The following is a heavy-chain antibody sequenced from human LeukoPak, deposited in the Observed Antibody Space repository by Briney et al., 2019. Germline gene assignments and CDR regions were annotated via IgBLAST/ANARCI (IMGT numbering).Heavy chain of an antibody. Sequence: SVKVSCKASGGTFSSYAISWVRQAPGQGLEWMGGIITIFGTANYAQKFQGRVTITADESTSTAYMELSSLRSEDTAVYYCARSCSGGSCYSGYYYMVVWGKGTTVTVSS. V-gene: IGHV1-69*01. J-gene: IGHJ6*03. CDR3: ARSCSGGSCYSGYYYMVV. CDR1: GGTFSSYA. D-gene: IGHD2-15*01. CDR2: IITIFGTA.